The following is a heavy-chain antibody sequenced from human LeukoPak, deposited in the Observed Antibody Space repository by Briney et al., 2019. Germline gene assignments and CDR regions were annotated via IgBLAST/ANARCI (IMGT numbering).Heavy chain of an antibody. CDR2: IYYSGST. V-gene: IGHV4-39*01. Sequence: SETLSLTCTVSGGSISSSSYYWGWIRQPPGKGLEWIGSIYYSGSTYYNPSLKSRVTISVDTSKNQFSLKLSSVTAADTAVYYCARQPLTGYYRDFDYWGQGTLVTVCS. CDR1: GGSISSSSYY. D-gene: IGHD3-9*01. CDR3: ARQPLTGYYRDFDY. J-gene: IGHJ4*02.